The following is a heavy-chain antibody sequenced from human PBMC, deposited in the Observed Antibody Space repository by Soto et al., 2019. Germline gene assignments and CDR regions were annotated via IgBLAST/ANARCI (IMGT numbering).Heavy chain of an antibody. D-gene: IGHD6-13*01. V-gene: IGHV4-39*01. CDR1: GGSISSSSY. CDR3: RRSSRYSTDV. Sequence: QLQLQESGPGLVKPSETLSLTCTVSGGSISSSSYWGWIRQPPGKGLEWIGSIYSIGSTYYNPSLKSRVTISVDTSKNQFSLKLSSVTAADTAVYYCRRSSRYSTDVWGQGITVTVSS. J-gene: IGHJ6*02. CDR2: IYSIGST.